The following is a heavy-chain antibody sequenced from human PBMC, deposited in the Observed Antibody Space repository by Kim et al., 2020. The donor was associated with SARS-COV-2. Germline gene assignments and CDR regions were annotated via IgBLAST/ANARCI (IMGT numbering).Heavy chain of an antibody. CDR3: AGDGGWACGGGSGYFDC. CDR1: GFTFSSYA. D-gene: IGHD2-15*01. J-gene: IGHJ4*03. Sequence: GGSLRLSCAASGFTFSSYAMHWVRQAPGKGLEWVAVISYDGSNKYYADSVKGRFTISRDNSKNTLYLQMTSLRAEDTAVYYCAGDGGWACGGGSGYFDC. CDR2: ISYDGSNK. V-gene: IGHV3-30*04.